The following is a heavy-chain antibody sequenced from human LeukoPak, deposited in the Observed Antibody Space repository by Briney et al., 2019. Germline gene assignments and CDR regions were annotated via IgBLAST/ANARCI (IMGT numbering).Heavy chain of an antibody. CDR2: IWSDGSDK. CDR3: VREVGRAYYFDY. V-gene: IGHV3-33*01. Sequence: PGGSLRLSCAASGFTFNTFMHWVRQAPGKGLVWVAVIWSDGSDKFYADSVKGRFTISRDNFKNTLYLQMDSLRVEDTAVYYCVREVGRAYYFDYWGQGTPVTVSS. J-gene: IGHJ4*02. CDR1: GFTFNTF. D-gene: IGHD1-26*01.